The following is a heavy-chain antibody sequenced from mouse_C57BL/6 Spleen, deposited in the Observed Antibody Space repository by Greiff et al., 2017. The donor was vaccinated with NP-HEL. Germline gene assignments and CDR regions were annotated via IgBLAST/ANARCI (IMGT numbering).Heavy chain of an antibody. D-gene: IGHD1-1*01. V-gene: IGHV5-9-1*02. CDR3: TRDHYYGSSPGDY. Sequence: EVMLVESGEGLVKPGGSLKLSCAASGFTFSSYAMSWVRQTPEKRLEWVAYISSGGDYIYYADTVKGRFTISRDKARNTLYLQMSSLKSEDTAMYYCTRDHYYGSSPGDYWGQGTSVTVSS. J-gene: IGHJ4*01. CDR1: GFTFSSYA. CDR2: ISSGGDYI.